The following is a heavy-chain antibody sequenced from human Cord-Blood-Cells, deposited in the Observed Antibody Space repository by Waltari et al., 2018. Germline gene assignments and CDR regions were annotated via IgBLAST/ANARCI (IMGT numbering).Heavy chain of an antibody. CDR3: TTDRGVGALDAFDI. CDR1: GFTFSNAW. Sequence: EVQLVESGGGLVKPGGSLRLSCAASGFTFSNAWMSWVRQAPGKGLEWVGRIKGKTDGGKTDYAAPVKGRFTISRDDSKNTLYLQMNSLKTEDTAVYYCTTDRGVGALDAFDIWGQGTMVTVSS. CDR2: IKGKTDGGKT. V-gene: IGHV3-15*01. D-gene: IGHD1-26*01. J-gene: IGHJ3*02.